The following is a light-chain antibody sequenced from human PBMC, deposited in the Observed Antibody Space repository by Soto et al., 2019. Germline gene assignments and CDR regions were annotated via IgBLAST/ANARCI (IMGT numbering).Light chain of an antibody. CDR2: DAS. Sequence: EIKMTQSDFKLSASVRDRVAITCRASQSISSWLAWYQQKPGKAPKLLIYDASSLESGVPSRFSGSGSGTEFTLTISSLPPDDFATYYCHQYNIFGTFGQGTKVDIK. CDR3: HQYNIFGT. J-gene: IGKJ1*01. V-gene: IGKV1-5*01. CDR1: QSISSW.